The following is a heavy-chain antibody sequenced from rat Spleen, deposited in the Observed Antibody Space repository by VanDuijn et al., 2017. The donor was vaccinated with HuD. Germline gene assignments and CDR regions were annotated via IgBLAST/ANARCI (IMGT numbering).Heavy chain of an antibody. CDR2: IVDDGSNT. CDR3: TRRVGTTHSFDY. Sequence: EVQVVESGGGLVQPKESLKISCAASGFTFSNAAMYWVRQAPGKGLEWVAAIVDDGSNTFYPDSVRGRFTISRDNAKSTLYLQMNSLRSEDTATYYCTRRVGTTHSFDYWGQGVMVTVSS. D-gene: IGHD1-5*01. J-gene: IGHJ2*01. V-gene: IGHV5-29*01. CDR1: GFTFSNAA.